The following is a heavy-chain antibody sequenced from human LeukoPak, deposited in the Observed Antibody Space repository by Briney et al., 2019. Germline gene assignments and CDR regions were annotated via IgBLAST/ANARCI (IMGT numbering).Heavy chain of an antibody. CDR2: IWYDGSNK. V-gene: IGHV3-33*01. CDR1: GFTFSSYG. CDR3: ARGRLRYFDWLPKDDAFDI. J-gene: IGHJ3*02. D-gene: IGHD3-9*01. Sequence: PGGSLRLSCAASGFTFSSYGMHWVRQAPGKGLEWVAVIWYDGSNKYYADSVKGRFTNSRDNSKNTLYLQMNSLRAEDTAVYYCARGRLRYFDWLPKDDAFDIWGQGTMVTVSS.